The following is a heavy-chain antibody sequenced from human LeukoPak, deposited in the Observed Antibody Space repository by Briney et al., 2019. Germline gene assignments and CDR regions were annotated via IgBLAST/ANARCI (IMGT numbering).Heavy chain of an antibody. J-gene: IGHJ6*03. Sequence: SETLSLTCTVSGYSISSGYYWGWIRQPPGKGLEWIGSIYHSGSTYYNPSLKSRVTISVDTSKNQFSLKLSSVTAADTAVYYCARDFASAWYYYYYYYMDVWGKGTTVTVSS. D-gene: IGHD6-13*01. CDR2: IYHSGST. CDR1: GYSISSGYY. CDR3: ARDFASAWYYYYYYYMDV. V-gene: IGHV4-38-2*02.